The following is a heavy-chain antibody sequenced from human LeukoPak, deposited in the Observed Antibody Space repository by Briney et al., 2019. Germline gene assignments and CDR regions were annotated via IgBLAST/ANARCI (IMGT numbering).Heavy chain of an antibody. CDR1: GYTFTSYY. V-gene: IGHV1-46*01. J-gene: IGHJ4*02. D-gene: IGHD3-10*01. Sequence: ASVKVSCKASGYTFTSYYMHWVRQAPGQGLEWVGIINPSGGSTSYAQKFQGRVTMTRDTSTSTVYMELSSLRSEDTAVYYCAREDSWDYGSGFFFDYWGQGTLVTVSS. CDR2: INPSGGST. CDR3: AREDSWDYGSGFFFDY.